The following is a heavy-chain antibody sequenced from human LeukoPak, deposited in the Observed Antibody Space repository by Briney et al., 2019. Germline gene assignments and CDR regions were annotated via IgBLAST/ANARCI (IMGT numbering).Heavy chain of an antibody. CDR1: DGSIILYY. V-gene: IGHV4-59*08. CDR3: ARRLVGAAGYFDS. D-gene: IGHD1-26*01. CDR2: FYNSGST. J-gene: IGHJ4*02. Sequence: SETLSLTCAVSDGSIILYYWSWLRQPPGKALEWIGYFYNSGSTNYNPSLKSRVTISGDTSKNQFSLRLDSVTAADTAVYYCARRLVGAAGYFDSWGQGTLVTVSS.